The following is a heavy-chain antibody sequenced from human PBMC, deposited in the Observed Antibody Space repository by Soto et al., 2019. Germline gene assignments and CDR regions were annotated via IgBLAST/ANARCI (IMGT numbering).Heavy chain of an antibody. D-gene: IGHD2-2*01. J-gene: IGHJ5*02. CDR2: VIPILGMA. V-gene: IGHV1-69*02. Sequence: QVQLVQSGAEVKKPGSSVKVSCEASGGTFSSYSFSWVRQAPGQGLEWMGRVIPILGMANYAQKFQGRVTITADKSTSTVYMEMSSLRSEDTAVYYGARGGAVVVPGAVDRHNWFDPWGQGNLVTVSS. CDR3: ARGGAVVVPGAVDRHNWFDP. CDR1: GGTFSSYS.